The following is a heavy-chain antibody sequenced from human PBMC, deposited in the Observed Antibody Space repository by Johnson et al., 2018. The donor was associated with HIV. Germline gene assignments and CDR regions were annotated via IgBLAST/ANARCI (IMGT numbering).Heavy chain of an antibody. CDR3: ARVDDPYYNFWSGTSGAFDI. Sequence: VQLVESGGGVVQPGRSLRLSCAASGFTFTNYAIHWVRQAPGKGLEWVAVISYDGSNGNYAESVKGRFTISRDNSKNTLNLQMSSLRAEDTAVYFCARVDDPYYNFWSGTSGAFDIWGQGTMVTVSS. CDR1: GFTFTNYA. D-gene: IGHD3-3*01. CDR2: ISYDGSNG. V-gene: IGHV3-30*04. J-gene: IGHJ3*02.